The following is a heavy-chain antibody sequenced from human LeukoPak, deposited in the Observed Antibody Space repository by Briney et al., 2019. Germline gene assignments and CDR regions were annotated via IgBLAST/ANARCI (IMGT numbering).Heavy chain of an antibody. J-gene: IGHJ4*02. CDR3: ARAAGPPDPYYFDY. CDR1: GFTFSDYY. Sequence: GGSLRLSCAASGFTFSDYYMSWIRQAPGKGLEGDSYISSSSSYTNYADSVKGRFTISRDNAKNSLYLQMNSLRAEDTAVYYCARAAGPPDPYYFDYWGQGTLVTVSS. D-gene: IGHD6-13*01. CDR2: ISSSSSYT. V-gene: IGHV3-11*05.